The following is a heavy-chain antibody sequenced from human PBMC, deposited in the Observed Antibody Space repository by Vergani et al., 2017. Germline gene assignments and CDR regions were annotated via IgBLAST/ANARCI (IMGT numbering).Heavy chain of an antibody. CDR2: IYPADSDT. Sequence: EVELVQSGPEMRKPGESLKISCKGSEYSFGNYWIGWVRQMPGKGLEWMGIIYPADSDTRYSPSFQGQVTISADKSISTAFLQWDSLKASDTALYYCARQTTYTNTGGQETLVTVSS. CDR1: EYSFGNYW. V-gene: IGHV5-51*01. J-gene: IGHJ4*02. CDR3: ARQTTYTNT. D-gene: IGHD1-1*01.